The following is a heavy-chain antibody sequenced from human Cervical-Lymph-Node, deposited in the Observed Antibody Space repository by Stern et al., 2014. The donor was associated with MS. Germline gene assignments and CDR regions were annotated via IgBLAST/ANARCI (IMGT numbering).Heavy chain of an antibody. CDR3: ARDLPFNYYYGMDV. D-gene: IGHD3-16*01. CDR1: GFTFSSYS. V-gene: IGHV3-21*01. CDR2: ICSSSSYI. Sequence: EVQLVESGGGLVKPGGSLRLSCAASGFTFSSYSMNWVRQAPGKGLEWVSSICSSSSYIYYADSVKGRFTISRDNAKNSLYLQMNSLRAEDTAVYYCARDLPFNYYYGMDVWGQGTTVTVSS. J-gene: IGHJ6*02.